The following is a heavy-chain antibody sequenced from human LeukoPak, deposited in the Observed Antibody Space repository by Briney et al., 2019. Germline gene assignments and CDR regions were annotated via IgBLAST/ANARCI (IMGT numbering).Heavy chain of an antibody. CDR1: GGSISSYY. CDR2: IYYSGST. D-gene: IGHD2-15*01. Sequence: SETLSLTCTVSGGSISSYYWSWIRQPPGKGLEWIGYIYYSGSTNYNPSLKSRVTISVDTSENQFSLKLSSVIAADTAVYYCARDAVAANYYYYYMDVWGKGTTVTVSS. CDR3: ARDAVAANYYYYYMDV. V-gene: IGHV4-59*01. J-gene: IGHJ6*03.